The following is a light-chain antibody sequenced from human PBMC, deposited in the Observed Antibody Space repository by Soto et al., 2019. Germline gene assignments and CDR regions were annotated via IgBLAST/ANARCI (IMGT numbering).Light chain of an antibody. CDR2: DVS. Sequence: QSVLTQPPSASGSPGQSVTISCTGTSSDVGGYNYVSWHQQHPGKAPQLIIYDVSKRSSGVPDRFSGSKSGNTASLTVSGLQAEDEADYYCSSHAGSSLVFGGGTQLTVL. CDR1: SSDVGGYNY. J-gene: IGLJ2*01. CDR3: SSHAGSSLV. V-gene: IGLV2-8*01.